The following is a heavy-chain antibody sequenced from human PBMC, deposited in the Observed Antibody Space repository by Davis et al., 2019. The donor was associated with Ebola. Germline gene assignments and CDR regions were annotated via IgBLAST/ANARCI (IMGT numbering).Heavy chain of an antibody. D-gene: IGHD2-2*01. CDR2: ISYDGSNK. J-gene: IGHJ5*02. V-gene: IGHV3-30-3*01. CDR1: GFTFSSYA. CDR3: AREEGYCSSTSCYYNWFDP. Sequence: GSLRLSCAASGFTFSSYAMHWVRQAPGKGLEWVAVISYDGSNKYYADSVKGRFTISRDNSKNTLYLQMNSLRAEDTAVYYCAREEGYCSSTSCYYNWFDPWGQGTLVTVSS.